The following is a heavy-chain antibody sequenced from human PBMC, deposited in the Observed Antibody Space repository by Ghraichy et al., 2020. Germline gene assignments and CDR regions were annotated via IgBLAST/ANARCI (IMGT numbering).Heavy chain of an antibody. J-gene: IGHJ6*02. CDR1: GYTFTGYY. CDR3: AREGDDSSGYYYYYYGMDV. CDR2: INPNSGGT. D-gene: IGHD3-22*01. Sequence: ALVKVSCKASGYTFTGYYMHWVRQAPGQGLEWMGRINPNSGGTNYAQKFQGRVTMTRDTSISTAYMELSRLRSDDTAVYYCAREGDDSSGYYYYYYGMDVWGQGTTVTVSS. V-gene: IGHV1-2*06.